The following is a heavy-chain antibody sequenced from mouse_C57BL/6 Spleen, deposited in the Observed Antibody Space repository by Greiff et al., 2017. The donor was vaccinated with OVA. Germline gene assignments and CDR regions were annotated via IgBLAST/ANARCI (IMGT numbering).Heavy chain of an antibody. D-gene: IGHD4-1*01. CDR3: ARTGTFGYFVY. CDR2: ISSGGSYT. V-gene: IGHV5-6*01. CDR1: GFTFSSYG. J-gene: IGHJ2*01. Sequence: EVQRVESGGDLVKPGGSLTLSCAASGFTFSSYGMSWFRQTPDKRLEWVATISSGGSYTYYPDSVKGRFTISSDNAKNTLYLQMSILKSEDTAMYYCARTGTFGYFVYWGQGTTRTVSS.